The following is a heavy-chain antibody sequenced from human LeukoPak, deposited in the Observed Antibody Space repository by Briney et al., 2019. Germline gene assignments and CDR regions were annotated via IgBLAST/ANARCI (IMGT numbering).Heavy chain of an antibody. CDR2: ISSSSSYI. Sequence: KPGGSLRLSCAASGFTFSSYSMNWVRQAPGKGLEWVSSISSSSSYIYYADSVKGRFTISRDNAKNSPYLQMNSLRAEDTAVYYCARDYGDYVHLDYWGQGTLVTVSS. V-gene: IGHV3-21*01. D-gene: IGHD4-17*01. CDR3: ARDYGDYVHLDY. CDR1: GFTFSSYS. J-gene: IGHJ4*02.